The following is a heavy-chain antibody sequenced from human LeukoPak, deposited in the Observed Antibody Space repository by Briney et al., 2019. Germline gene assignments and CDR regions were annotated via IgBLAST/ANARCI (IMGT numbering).Heavy chain of an antibody. CDR2: INPDGGS. J-gene: IGHJ4*02. D-gene: IGHD3-10*01. CDR1: GFTFSDYA. Sequence: PGGSLRLSCQASGFTFSDYAISWIRQAPGKGLEWVSSINPDGGSFFADSVSGRSTISRDDSRSVVYLQMNTLSAEDTAVYYCARSGVATCHYWGQGILVTVSS. V-gene: IGHV3-23*01. CDR3: ARSGVATCHY.